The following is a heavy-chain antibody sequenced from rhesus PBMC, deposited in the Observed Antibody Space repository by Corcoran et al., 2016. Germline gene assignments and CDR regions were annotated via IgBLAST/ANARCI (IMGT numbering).Heavy chain of an antibody. J-gene: IGHJ4*01. Sequence: QVQLQESGPGLLKPSETLSLTCAVSGDSISRGYGWVWIRLPPGRGLEWIGSIYIITGNTYYHPSLKSRVTISPDTSKNQCSLKLSSVTAADTAVYHCARDSGGWSRFDFWGQGVLVTVSS. CDR2: IYIITGNT. V-gene: IGHV4-127*01. CDR1: GDSISRGYG. D-gene: IGHD6-37*01. CDR3: ARDSGGWSRFDF.